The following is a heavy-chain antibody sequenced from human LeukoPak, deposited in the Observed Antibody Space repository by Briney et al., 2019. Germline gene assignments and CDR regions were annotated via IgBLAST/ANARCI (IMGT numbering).Heavy chain of an antibody. CDR3: ARDPGAAAQFDY. CDR2: INYSGSN. Sequence: PSETLSLTCTVSGGSFSSDDYYWSWIRQPPGKGLEWIVYINYSGSNYYNPYLKSRVTISVDTSKNQFSLKLSSVTAADTALYYCARDPGAAAQFDYWGQGTLVTVSS. V-gene: IGHV4-30-4*08. J-gene: IGHJ4*02. CDR1: GGSFSSDDYY. D-gene: IGHD6-13*01.